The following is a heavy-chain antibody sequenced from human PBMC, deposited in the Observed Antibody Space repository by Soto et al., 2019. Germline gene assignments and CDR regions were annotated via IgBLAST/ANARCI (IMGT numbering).Heavy chain of an antibody. D-gene: IGHD4-17*01. CDR2: IIPFFGTT. CDR1: GDTFSSYA. Sequence: QVQLVQSGADVKKPGSSVKVSCKTSGDTFSSYAFGWVRQAPGQGLEWMGGIIPFFGTTNYAQKFQGRVTITANKSTSTAKMKLSSLRSKNPAFNSCPRVYGGPPPNYYTVRAVWAKGPRSPSP. CDR3: PRVYGGPPPNYYTVRAV. V-gene: IGHV1-69*06. J-gene: IGHJ6*02.